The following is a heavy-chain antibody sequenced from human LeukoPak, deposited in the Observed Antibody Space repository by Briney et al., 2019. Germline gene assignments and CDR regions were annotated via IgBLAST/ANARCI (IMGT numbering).Heavy chain of an antibody. V-gene: IGHV3-7*01. J-gene: IGHJ4*02. CDR1: GFSFSSYW. CDR2: IKYDGSHK. Sequence: GGSLRLSCFASGFSFSSYWMAWVRQAPGKGLEWVANIKYDGSHKYYVDSVKGRFTISRDNAKNSVYLQMNSLRVDDTAVYFCASSHDSSGNDWGQGTMVTVSS. D-gene: IGHD3-22*01. CDR3: ASSHDSSGND.